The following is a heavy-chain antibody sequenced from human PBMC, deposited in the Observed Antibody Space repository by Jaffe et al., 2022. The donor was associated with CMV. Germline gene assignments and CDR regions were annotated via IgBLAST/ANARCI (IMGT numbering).Heavy chain of an antibody. D-gene: IGHD3-22*01. CDR3: ARRDDSSGYYYGFDY. V-gene: IGHV4-59*08. J-gene: IGHJ4*02. CDR2: IYYSGST. Sequence: QVQLQESGPGLVKPSETLSLTCTVSGGSISSYYWSWIRQPPGKGLEWIGYIYYSGSTNYNPSLKSRVTISVDTSKNQFSLKLSSVTAADTAVYYCARRDDSSGYYYGFDYWGQGTLVTVSS. CDR1: GGSISSYY.